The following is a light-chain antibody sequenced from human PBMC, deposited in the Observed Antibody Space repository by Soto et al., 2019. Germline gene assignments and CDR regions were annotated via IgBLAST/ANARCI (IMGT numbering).Light chain of an antibody. V-gene: IGKV3-15*01. CDR3: HQYNNWPPWT. CDR1: QSVSSN. CDR2: GAS. J-gene: IGKJ1*01. Sequence: ETVMTQSPATLSVSPGEGATLSCRASQSVSSNVAWYQQKPGQAPRLLIYGASTRATGIPARFSGSGSGTEFTLIISSLQSEDFAIYYCHQYNNWPPWTIGQGTKVDIK.